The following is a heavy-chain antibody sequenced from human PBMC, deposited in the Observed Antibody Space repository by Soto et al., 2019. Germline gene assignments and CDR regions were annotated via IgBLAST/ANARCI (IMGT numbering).Heavy chain of an antibody. CDR3: AKPRYDTSGWGADWFDP. V-gene: IGHV3-23*01. Sequence: EVQLLESGGGLVQPGGSLRLACAASGFTFSSSAMTWVRQAPGKGPEWVSSINNRGDSTYYADSVKGRFTISRDFSKNTLYLQMNNLRAEDTAVYYCAKPRYDTSGWGADWFDPWGQGTLVTVSS. CDR1: GFTFSSSA. J-gene: IGHJ5*02. CDR2: INNRGDST. D-gene: IGHD3-22*01.